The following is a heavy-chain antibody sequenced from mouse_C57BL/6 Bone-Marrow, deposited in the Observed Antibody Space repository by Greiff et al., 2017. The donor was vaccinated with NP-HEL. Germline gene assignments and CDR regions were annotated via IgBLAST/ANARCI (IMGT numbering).Heavy chain of an antibody. CDR1: GYSFTGYY. D-gene: IGHD2-4*01. V-gene: IGHV1-42*01. CDR2: INPSTGGT. Sequence: VQLQQSGPELVKPGASVKISCKASGYSFTGYYMNWVKQSPEKSLEWIGEINPSTGGTTYNQKFKAKAKLTVDKSSSTAYMQLKSLTSEDSAVYYCARWRGLRRFDYWGQGTTLTVSS. CDR3: ARWRGLRRFDY. J-gene: IGHJ2*01.